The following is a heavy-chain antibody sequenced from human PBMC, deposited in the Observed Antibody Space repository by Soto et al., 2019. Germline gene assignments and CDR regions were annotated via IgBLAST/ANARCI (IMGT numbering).Heavy chain of an antibody. V-gene: IGHV1-2*02. CDR3: ARDGPYGSGSYSHFARVKFTYEAYGMDV. J-gene: IGHJ6*02. CDR1: GYTFTGYY. Sequence: GASVTVSCKASGYTFTGYYMHWVRQAPGQGLEWMGWINPNSGGTNYAQKFQGRVTMTRDTSISTAYMELSRLRSDDTAVYYCARDGPYGSGSYSHFARVKFTYEAYGMDVWGQGTTVTVSS. CDR2: INPNSGGT. D-gene: IGHD3-10*01.